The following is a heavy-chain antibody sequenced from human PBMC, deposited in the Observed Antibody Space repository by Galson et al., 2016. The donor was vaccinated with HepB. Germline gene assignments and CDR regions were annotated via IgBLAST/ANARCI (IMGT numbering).Heavy chain of an antibody. Sequence: SLRLSCAASGLTFSSYAMTWVRQAPGKGLEWVSTITDNGGHTYYADSVKGRFTISRDNSKNPLYLQMNSLRAEDTALYYCASHAASGSYSDYFPHCGQETLVTVSS. D-gene: IGHD3-10*01. J-gene: IGHJ4*02. CDR3: ASHAASGSYSDYFPH. CDR1: GLTFSSYA. V-gene: IGHV3-23*01. CDR2: ITDNGGHT.